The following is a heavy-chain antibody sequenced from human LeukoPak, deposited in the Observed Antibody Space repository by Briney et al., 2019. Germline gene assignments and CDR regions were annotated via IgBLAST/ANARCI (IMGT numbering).Heavy chain of an antibody. Sequence: ASVKVSCKASGYTFISYYMHWVRQAPGQGLEWMGIIHPSGGSTSYAQKFQGRVTMTRDTSTSTVYMELSSLRSEDTAVYYCARERWESPYYYYGMDVWGQGTTVTVSS. CDR3: ARERWESPYYYYGMDV. CDR1: GYTFISYY. V-gene: IGHV1-46*01. J-gene: IGHJ6*02. CDR2: IHPSGGST. D-gene: IGHD1-26*01.